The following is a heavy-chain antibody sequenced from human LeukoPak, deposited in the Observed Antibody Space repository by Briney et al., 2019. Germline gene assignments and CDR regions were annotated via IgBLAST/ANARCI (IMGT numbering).Heavy chain of an antibody. Sequence: PGRSLRLSCATSGLTFSSFAMTWVRQAPGKGLEWVSAISGSGGSTYYADSVEGRFTISRDNSKNTLYLQMSSLRAEDTAVYYCAKRTSGFCSSTSCYGHDFWGQGTLVTVSS. J-gene: IGHJ4*02. D-gene: IGHD2-2*03. CDR1: GLTFSSFA. V-gene: IGHV3-23*01. CDR2: ISGSGGST. CDR3: AKRTSGFCSSTSCYGHDF.